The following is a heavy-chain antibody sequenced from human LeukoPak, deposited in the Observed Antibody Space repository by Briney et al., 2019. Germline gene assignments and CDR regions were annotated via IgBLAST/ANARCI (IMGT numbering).Heavy chain of an antibody. D-gene: IGHD2-2*03. CDR3: ASLDIVVVPAAIDY. CDR1: GGSFSGYY. V-gene: IGHV4-34*01. Sequence: KPSETLSLTCAVYGGSFSGYYWSWIRQPPGKGLEWIGEINHSGSANYNPSLKSRVTISVDTSKNQFSLKLSSVTAADTAVYYCASLDIVVVPAAIDYWGQGTLVTVSS. J-gene: IGHJ4*02. CDR2: INHSGSA.